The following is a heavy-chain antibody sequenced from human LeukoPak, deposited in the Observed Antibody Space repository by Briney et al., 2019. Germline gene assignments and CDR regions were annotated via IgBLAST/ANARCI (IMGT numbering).Heavy chain of an antibody. V-gene: IGHV3-21*01. CDR1: GFTFSSYS. J-gene: IGHJ4*02. CDR3: ARDDGSYYFDY. D-gene: IGHD2-15*01. Sequence: GGSLRLSCAASGFTFSSYSMNWVRQAPGEGLEWVSSISSSSSYIYYADSVKGRFTISRDNAKNSLYLQMNSLRAEDTAVYYCARDDGSYYFDYWGQGTLVTVSS. CDR2: ISSSSSYI.